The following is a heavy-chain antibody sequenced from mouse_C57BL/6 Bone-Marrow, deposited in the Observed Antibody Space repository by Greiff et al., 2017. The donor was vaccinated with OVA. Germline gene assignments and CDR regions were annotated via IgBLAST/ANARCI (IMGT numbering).Heavy chain of an antibody. CDR3: ASGAY. V-gene: IGHV2-6*01. J-gene: IGHJ3*01. CDR2: IWGVGST. Sequence: QVQLKESGPGLVAPSQSLSITCTVSGFSLTSYGVDWVRQSPGRGLEWLGVIWGVGSTNYNSALKSRLSISKDNSKSQVFVKMNSLQTDDTAMYYCASGAYWGQGTLVTVSA. CDR1: GFSLTSYG.